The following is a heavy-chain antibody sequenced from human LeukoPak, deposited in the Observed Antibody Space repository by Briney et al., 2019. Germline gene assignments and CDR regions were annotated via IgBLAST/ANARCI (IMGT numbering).Heavy chain of an antibody. J-gene: IGHJ4*02. V-gene: IGHV1-18*01. CDR2: MNPSSGNT. D-gene: IGHD6-19*01. CDR3: ARDEGSGWSQPDY. Sequence: GWMNPSSGNTNYAQKLQGRVTMTTDTSTSTAYMELRSLRSDDTAVYYCARDEGSGWSQPDYWGQGTLVTVSS.